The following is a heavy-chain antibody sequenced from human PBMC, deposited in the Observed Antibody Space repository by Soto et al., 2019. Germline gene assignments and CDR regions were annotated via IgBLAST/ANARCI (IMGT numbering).Heavy chain of an antibody. CDR3: AQLAAAGILRDN. J-gene: IGHJ4*02. CDR2: IKQDGSER. Sequence: GGSLRLSCAGSGFTFRNYWMGWVRQAPGRRLEWVANIKQDGSERSYADSVKGRFTISRDNAKNSLYLQMNSLRAEDTAVYYCAQLAAAGILRDNWGQGTLVNVSS. V-gene: IGHV3-7*01. CDR1: GFTFRNYW. D-gene: IGHD6-13*01.